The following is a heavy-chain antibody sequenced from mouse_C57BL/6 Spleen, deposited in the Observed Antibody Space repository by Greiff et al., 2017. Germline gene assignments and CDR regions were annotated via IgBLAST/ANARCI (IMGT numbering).Heavy chain of an antibody. Sequence: DVQLVESEGGLVPPGSSMKLSCTASGFTFSDYYMAWVRQVPVKGLEWVANINSDGSSTYSLDSLQSRFIICRDNAKNMLYLQMRSLKSEDTATYDGARNRHNYGSMIFDYWGQGTALTGSS. D-gene: IGHD1-1*01. CDR3: ARNRHNYGSMIFDY. V-gene: IGHV5-16*01. CDR2: INSDGSST. J-gene: IGHJ2*01. CDR1: GFTFSDYY.